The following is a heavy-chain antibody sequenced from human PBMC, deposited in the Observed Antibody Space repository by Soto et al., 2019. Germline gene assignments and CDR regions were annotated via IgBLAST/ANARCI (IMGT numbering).Heavy chain of an antibody. Sequence: SETLSLTCAVSGGSISSGGYSWSWIRQPPGKGLEWIGYIYHSGSTYYNPSLKSRVTISVDTSKNQFSLKLSSVTAADTAVYYCARVGYSYGYGYYYGMDVWGQGTTVTVSS. CDR3: ARVGYSYGYGYYYGMDV. V-gene: IGHV4-30-2*01. D-gene: IGHD5-18*01. CDR2: IYHSGST. CDR1: GGSISSGGYS. J-gene: IGHJ6*02.